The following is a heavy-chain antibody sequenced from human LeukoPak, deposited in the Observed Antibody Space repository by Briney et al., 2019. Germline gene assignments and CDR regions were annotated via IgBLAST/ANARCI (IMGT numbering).Heavy chain of an antibody. CDR3: VPKGAEGY. V-gene: IGHV3-64D*06. CDR2: ISPTGGST. CDR1: GFAFSGYA. J-gene: IGHJ4*02. Sequence: GGSLRLSCSASGFAFSGYAMHWVRQAPGKGLQYVSAISPTGGSTYYADSVKGRFSISRDNSKNTLYLQMSSLRPEDTAVYYCVPKGAEGYWGQGTLVTVSS.